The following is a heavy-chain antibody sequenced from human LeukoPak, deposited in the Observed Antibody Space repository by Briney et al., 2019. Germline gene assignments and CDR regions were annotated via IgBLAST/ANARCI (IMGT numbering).Heavy chain of an antibody. CDR1: GYSFNAFD. CDR2: INPNSGAT. V-gene: IGHV1-2*06. CDR3: ARDGSHWSSFHY. D-gene: IGHD6-19*01. Sequence: ASVKVSCKASGYSFNAFDIHWVRQAPGQGLEWVGRINPNSGATDYAQKFRAGVTLTGDTTTNTVYMELSSLRSDDTAVYYCARDGSHWSSFHYWGQGTLVIVSS. J-gene: IGHJ4*02.